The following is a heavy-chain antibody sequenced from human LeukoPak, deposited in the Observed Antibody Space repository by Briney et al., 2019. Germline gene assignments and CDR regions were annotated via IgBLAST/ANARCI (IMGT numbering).Heavy chain of an antibody. J-gene: IGHJ4*02. CDR2: IYYSGST. CDR1: GGSISSYY. D-gene: IGHD3-22*01. V-gene: IGHV4-59*08. Sequence: SETLSLTCTVSGGSISSYYWSWIRQPPGKGLEWIGYIYYSGSTNYNPSLKSRVTISVDTSKNQFSPKLSSVTAADTAVYYCASSRVVITSLDYWGQGTLVTVSS. CDR3: ASSRVVITSLDY.